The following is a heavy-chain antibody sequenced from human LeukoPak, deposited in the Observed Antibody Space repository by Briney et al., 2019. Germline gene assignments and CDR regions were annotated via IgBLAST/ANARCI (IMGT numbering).Heavy chain of an antibody. V-gene: IGHV1-18*01. J-gene: IGHJ6*02. CDR3: VRELSSEGSIWYGLTYGMDV. D-gene: IGHD6-13*01. Sequence: ASVKVSCKASGYTFTSYGISWVRQAPGQGLEWMGWISAYNGNTNYAQKLQSRVTMTTDTSTSTAYMELRSLRSDDTAVYYCVRELSSEGSIWYGLTYGMDVWGQGTTVIVSS. CDR1: GYTFTSYG. CDR2: ISAYNGNT.